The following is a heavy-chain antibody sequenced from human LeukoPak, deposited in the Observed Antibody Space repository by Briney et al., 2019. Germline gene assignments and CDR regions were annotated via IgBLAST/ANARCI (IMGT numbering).Heavy chain of an antibody. CDR3: AKVDIVATIGASDI. Sequence: PGRSLRLPCAASGFTFDDYAMHWVRQAPGKGLEWVSGISWNSGSIGYADSVKGRFTISRDNAKNSLYLQMNSLRAEDTALYYCAKVDIVATIGASDIWGQGTMVTVSS. D-gene: IGHD5-12*01. V-gene: IGHV3-9*01. J-gene: IGHJ3*02. CDR1: GFTFDDYA. CDR2: ISWNSGSI.